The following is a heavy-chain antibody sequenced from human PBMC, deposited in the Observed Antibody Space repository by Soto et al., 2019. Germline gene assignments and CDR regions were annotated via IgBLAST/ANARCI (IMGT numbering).Heavy chain of an antibody. J-gene: IGHJ4*02. CDR1: GASLSSGSYY. V-gene: IGHV4-61*01. CDR3: ARISYWVKDY. CDR2: FYYTGTT. D-gene: IGHD2-8*02. Sequence: PSETLSLTCTVSGASLSSGSYYWGWIRQPPGKGLEWIGYFYYTGTTKYNPSLESRVTTSADTSKNQFSLNLTSVTAADTAVYYCARISYWVKDYWGQGALVTVSS.